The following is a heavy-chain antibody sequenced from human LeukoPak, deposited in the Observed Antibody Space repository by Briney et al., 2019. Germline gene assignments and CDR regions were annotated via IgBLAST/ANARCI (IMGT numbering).Heavy chain of an antibody. V-gene: IGHV4-34*01. CDR3: ARERLRLGESL. CDR2: IHHSGST. CDR1: VGSFSGYY. Sequence: SETLSLTCAVYVGSFSGYYWSWIRQPPGKGLEWIGEIHHSGSTNYNPSLKSRVTISIDTSKNQFSLKLTSVTAADTAIYYCARERLRLGESLWGQGTLVTVSS. D-gene: IGHD3-16*01. J-gene: IGHJ4*02.